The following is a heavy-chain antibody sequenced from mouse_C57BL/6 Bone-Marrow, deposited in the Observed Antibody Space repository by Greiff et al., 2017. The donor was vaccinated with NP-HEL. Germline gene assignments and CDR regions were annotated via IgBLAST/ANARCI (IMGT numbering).Heavy chain of an antibody. D-gene: IGHD1-1*01. Sequence: EVKLVESGGGLVKPGGSLKLSCAASGFTFSDYGMHWVRQAPEKGLEWVAYISSGSSTIYYADTVKGRFTISRDNAKNTLFLQMTSLRSEDTAMYYCARRAYYYGSSGAMDYWGQGTSVTVSS. CDR1: GFTFSDYG. CDR2: ISSGSSTI. V-gene: IGHV5-17*01. CDR3: ARRAYYYGSSGAMDY. J-gene: IGHJ4*01.